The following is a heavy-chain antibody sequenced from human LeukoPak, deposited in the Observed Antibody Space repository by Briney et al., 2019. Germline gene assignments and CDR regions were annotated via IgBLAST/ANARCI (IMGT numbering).Heavy chain of an antibody. J-gene: IGHJ3*02. CDR3: TREKDPDVVAFDI. D-gene: IGHD2-15*01. V-gene: IGHV3-49*04. CDR2: IRSKAYGGTT. Sequence: PGGSLRLSCTASGFTFGDYAMSWVRQAPGKGLEWVGFIRSKAYGGTTEYAASVKGRFTISRDDSKSIAYLQMNSLKTEDTAVYYCTREKDPDVVAFDIWGQGTMVTVSS. CDR1: GFTFGDYA.